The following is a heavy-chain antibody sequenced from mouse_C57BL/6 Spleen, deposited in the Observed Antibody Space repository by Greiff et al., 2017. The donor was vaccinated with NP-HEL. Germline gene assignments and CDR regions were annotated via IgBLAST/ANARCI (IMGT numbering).Heavy chain of an antibody. CDR1: GFNIKDYY. J-gene: IGHJ2*01. Sequence: EVHLVESGAELVKPGASVKLSCTASGFNIKDYYMHWVKQRTEQGLEWIGRIDPEDGETKYAPKFPGKATITADTSSNTAYLQLSSLTSEDTAIYYCARLSISSFDYWGQGTTLTVSS. CDR3: ARLSISSFDY. D-gene: IGHD2-10*02. CDR2: IDPEDGET. V-gene: IGHV14-2*01.